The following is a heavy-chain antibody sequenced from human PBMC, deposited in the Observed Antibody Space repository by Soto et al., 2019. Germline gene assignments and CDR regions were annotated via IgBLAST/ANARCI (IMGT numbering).Heavy chain of an antibody. J-gene: IGHJ4*02. CDR2: IKTKTDGGAT. D-gene: IGHD4-17*01. CDR1: GLTFSDAY. V-gene: IGHV3-15*01. CDR3: PADRPSRLRKPRV. Sequence: EGQLVESGGGLVKPGGSLKLSCEGSGLTFSDAYMSWVRQAPGKGLELVGRIKTKTDGGATEYAAPVKGRFNISRDDSKNTLYVEMNSLKTEDTVGYYFPADRPSRLRKPRVWGQLTLVTVSS.